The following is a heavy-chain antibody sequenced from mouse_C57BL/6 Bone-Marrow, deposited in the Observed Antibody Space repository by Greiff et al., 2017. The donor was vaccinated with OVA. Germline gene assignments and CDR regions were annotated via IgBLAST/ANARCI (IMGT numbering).Heavy chain of an antibody. CDR2: IYPGSVNT. Sequence: VQLQQSGPELVKPGASVKISCKASGYTFTIYYIHWVKQRPGQGLEWIGGIYPGSVNTKYNEKFKGKATLTADTSSSTAYMQLSSLTSEDSAVCYCARSNYGGLAMDYWGQGTSVTVSS. CDR1: GYTFTIYY. CDR3: ARSNYGGLAMDY. J-gene: IGHJ4*01. V-gene: IGHV1-66*01. D-gene: IGHD2-5*01.